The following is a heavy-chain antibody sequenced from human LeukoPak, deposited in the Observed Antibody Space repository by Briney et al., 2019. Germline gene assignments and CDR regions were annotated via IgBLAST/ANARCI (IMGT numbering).Heavy chain of an antibody. CDR3: TRYCSSTSCPGHAFDI. D-gene: IGHD2-2*01. CDR2: IRSKANSYAT. CDR1: GFTFSGSA. V-gene: IGHV3-73*01. Sequence: GGSLRLSCAASGFTFSGSAMHWVRQASGKGLEWVGRIRSKANSYATAYAASVKGRFTISRDDSKNTAYLQMNSLKTEDTAVYYCTRYCSSTSCPGHAFDIWGQGTMVTVSS. J-gene: IGHJ3*02.